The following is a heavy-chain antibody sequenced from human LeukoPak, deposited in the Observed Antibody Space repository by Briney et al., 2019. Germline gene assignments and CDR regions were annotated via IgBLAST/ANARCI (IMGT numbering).Heavy chain of an antibody. CDR2: INPNSGGT. J-gene: IGHJ5*02. CDR3: ARGPQYVSGWFDA. V-gene: IGHV1-2*02. Sequence: ASVKVSCKASGYTFTGYYMHWVRQAPGQGLEWMGWINPNSGGTNYAQKFQGRVTMTRDTSISTAYMELSRLRSDDTAVYYCARGPQYVSGWFDAWGQGTLVTVSS. D-gene: IGHD4-11*01. CDR1: GYTFTGYY.